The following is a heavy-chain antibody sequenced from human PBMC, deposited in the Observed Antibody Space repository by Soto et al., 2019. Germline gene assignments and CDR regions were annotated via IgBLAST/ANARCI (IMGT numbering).Heavy chain of an antibody. V-gene: IGHV1-2*02. J-gene: IGHJ5*02. D-gene: IGHD3-10*01. Sequence: VASVKVSCKASGYTFTGYYMHWVRQAPGQGLEWMGWINPNSGGTNYAQKFQGRVTMTRDTSISTAYMELSRLRSDDTAVYYCARVLAPLYYGSVAPWGQGTLVTVSS. CDR3: ARVLAPLYYGSVAP. CDR2: INPNSGGT. CDR1: GYTFTGYY.